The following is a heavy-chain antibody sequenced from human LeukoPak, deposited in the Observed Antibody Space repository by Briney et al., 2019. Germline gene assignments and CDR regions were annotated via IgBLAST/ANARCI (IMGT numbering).Heavy chain of an antibody. CDR1: GFTFRSYG. V-gene: IGHV3-33*06. CDR3: AKARGSSVYEQFDY. D-gene: IGHD5/OR15-5a*01. CDR2: IWYDGSSK. Sequence: GGSLRLSCAASGFTFRSYGIHWVRQAPGKGLEWMAVIWYDGSSKDDGDSVEGRFTISRDNSKNTLYLQMNSLRADDTAVYYCAKARGSSVYEQFDYWGQGTQVTVSP. J-gene: IGHJ4*02.